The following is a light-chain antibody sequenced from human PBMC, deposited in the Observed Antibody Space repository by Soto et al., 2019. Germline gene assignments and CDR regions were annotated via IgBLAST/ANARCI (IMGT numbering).Light chain of an antibody. Sequence: IMMTQSTVTLSVSPGERATLSCRASQTVATNVAWYQQTPGQSPRLLIHGASTRATGIPARFSGNGSGTDFTLTVSSLQSGDFAVFYCQQYHNWPLAFGQGTKLEIK. J-gene: IGKJ2*01. CDR3: QQYHNWPLA. CDR1: QTVATN. CDR2: GAS. V-gene: IGKV3-15*01.